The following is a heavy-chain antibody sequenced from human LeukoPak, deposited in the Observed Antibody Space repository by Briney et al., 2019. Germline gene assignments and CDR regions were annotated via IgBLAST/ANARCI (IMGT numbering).Heavy chain of an antibody. CDR1: GFTFSNYA. CDR2: VSGSGDTT. J-gene: IGHJ6*03. Sequence: HPGGSLRLSCAASGFTFSNYAMSWVRQAPGKGLEWVSAVSGSGDTTYYAGSVKGRFTISRDNSKNTLYLQMNSLRAEDTAVYYCAKPGHFWSGPEIYYYYYMDVWGKGTTVTVSS. CDR3: AKPGHFWSGPEIYYYYYMDV. V-gene: IGHV3-23*01. D-gene: IGHD3-3*02.